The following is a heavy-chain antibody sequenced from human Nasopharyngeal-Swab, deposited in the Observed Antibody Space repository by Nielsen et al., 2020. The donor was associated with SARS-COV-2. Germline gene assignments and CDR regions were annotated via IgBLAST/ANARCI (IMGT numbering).Heavy chain of an antibody. CDR2: IYYSGST. CDR3: ARAWRITIFGVVNHFDY. D-gene: IGHD3-3*01. J-gene: IGHJ4*02. CDR1: GGSISSFY. Sequence: GSLRLSCTVSGGSISSFYWSWIRQPPGQGLEWIGYIYYSGSTNYNPSLKSRVTISVDTSKNQFSLKLSSVTAADTAVYYCARAWRITIFGVVNHFDYWGQGTLVTVSS. V-gene: IGHV4-59*13.